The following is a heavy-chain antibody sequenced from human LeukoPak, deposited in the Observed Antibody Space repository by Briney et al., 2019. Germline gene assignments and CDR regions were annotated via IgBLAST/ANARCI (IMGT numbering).Heavy chain of an antibody. V-gene: IGHV3-7*01. J-gene: IGHJ1*01. D-gene: IGHD2-21*02. CDR2: INPDGRDT. CDR1: GFTFNRCW. Sequence: GGSLKLSCVVSGFTFNRCWMNWVRQAPGKGLEWVAHINPDGRDTYYVDSVKGRFTISRDNAENSMYLQMNSLRVEDTAVYYCTSWGDTTAEYFQRWGQGTLVTVSS. CDR3: TSWGDTTAEYFQR.